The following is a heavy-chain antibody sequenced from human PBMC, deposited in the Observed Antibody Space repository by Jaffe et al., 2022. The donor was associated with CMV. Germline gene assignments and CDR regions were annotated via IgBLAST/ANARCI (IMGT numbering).Heavy chain of an antibody. D-gene: IGHD3-22*01. V-gene: IGHV4-59*01. Sequence: QVQLQESGPGLVKPSETLSLTCTVSGGSISSYYWSWIRQPPGKGLEWIGYIYYSGSTNYNPSLKSRVTISVDTSKNQFSLKLSSVTAADTAVYYCAREVGIYYDKEGYMDVWGKGTTVTVSS. CDR1: GGSISSYY. CDR2: IYYSGST. CDR3: AREVGIYYDKEGYMDV. J-gene: IGHJ6*03.